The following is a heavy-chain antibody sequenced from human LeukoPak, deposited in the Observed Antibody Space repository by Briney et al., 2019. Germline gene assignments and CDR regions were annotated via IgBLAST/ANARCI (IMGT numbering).Heavy chain of an antibody. CDR3: AREAKTGTDAFDI. Sequence: GGSLRLSCAASGLTFSSYSMNWVRQAPGKGLEWVSSISSSSSYIYYADSVKGRFTISRDNAKNSLYLQMNSLRAEDTAVYYCAREAKTGTDAFDIWGQGTMVTVSS. V-gene: IGHV3-21*01. J-gene: IGHJ3*02. D-gene: IGHD1-1*01. CDR1: GLTFSSYS. CDR2: ISSSSSYI.